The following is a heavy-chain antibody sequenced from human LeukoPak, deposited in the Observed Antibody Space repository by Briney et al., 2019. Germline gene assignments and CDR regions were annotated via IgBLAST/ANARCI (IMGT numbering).Heavy chain of an antibody. CDR2: INHSGST. CDR1: GGTFSGYY. J-gene: IGHJ4*02. V-gene: IGHV4-34*01. CDR3: ARTNNVFYYFDY. D-gene: IGHD1/OR15-1a*01. Sequence: PSETLSLTCAVYGGTFSGYYWSWIRQPPGKGLERIGEINHSGSTNYNPSLKSRVTTSVDTSKNQFSLKLSSVTAADTAVYYCARTNNVFYYFDYWGQGTLVTVSS.